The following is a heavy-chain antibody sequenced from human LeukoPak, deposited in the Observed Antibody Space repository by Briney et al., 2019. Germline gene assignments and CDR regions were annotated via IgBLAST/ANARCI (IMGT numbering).Heavy chain of an antibody. CDR2: IKQDGSQK. J-gene: IGHJ4*02. CDR3: ARSALDY. Sequence: PGGSLRLSCVVYGFTFNEYWMGWVRQAPGKGLEWVANIKQDGSQKDYVDSVKGRFTISRDNAKNSVFLQMNSLRAEDTAVYYCARSALDYWGQGTLVTVSS. V-gene: IGHV3-7*01. CDR1: GFTFNEYW.